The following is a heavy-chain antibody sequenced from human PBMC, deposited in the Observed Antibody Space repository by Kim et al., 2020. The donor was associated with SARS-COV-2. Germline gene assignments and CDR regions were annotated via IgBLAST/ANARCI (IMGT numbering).Heavy chain of an antibody. CDR1: GFSFSSYA. V-gene: IGHV3-30*04. CDR2: ISYDGTNK. D-gene: IGHD1-1*01. Sequence: GGSLRLSCAASGFSFSSYAIHWVRQAPGKGLEWVAVISYDGTNKYYGDSVKGRSTISRDNSKNTLYLQMNSLRAEDTAVYFCARDRSNWPYYYFDLWGRGTLVTVSS. J-gene: IGHJ2*01. CDR3: ARDRSNWPYYYFDL.